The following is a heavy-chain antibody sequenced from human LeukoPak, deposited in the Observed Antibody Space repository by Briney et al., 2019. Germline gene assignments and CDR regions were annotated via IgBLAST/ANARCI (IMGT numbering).Heavy chain of an antibody. V-gene: IGHV3-23*01. D-gene: IGHD4-17*01. CDR2: ISGSGGST. CDR3: AKRTYGDYYFDY. Sequence: PGGFLRLSCAASGFTFSSYAMSWVRQAPGEGLEWVSAISGSGGSTYYADSVKGRFTISRDNSKNTLYLQMNSLRAEDTAVYYRAKRTYGDYYFDYRGQGTLVTVSS. CDR1: GFTFSSYA. J-gene: IGHJ4*02.